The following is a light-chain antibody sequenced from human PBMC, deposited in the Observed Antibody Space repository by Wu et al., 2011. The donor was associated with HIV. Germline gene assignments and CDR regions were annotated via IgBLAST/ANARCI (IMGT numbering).Light chain of an antibody. J-gene: IGKJ2*01. CDR3: QQYGSSPHA. CDR2: GTS. CDR1: QSVTSSY. Sequence: EIVLTQSPGTLSLSPGERATLSCRASQSVTSSYLAWYQQKPGQTPRLLIYGTSSRATGIPDRFSGSGSGTDFILTISRLEPEDFAVYYCQQYGSSPHAFGQGDQTGHQT. V-gene: IGKV3-20*01.